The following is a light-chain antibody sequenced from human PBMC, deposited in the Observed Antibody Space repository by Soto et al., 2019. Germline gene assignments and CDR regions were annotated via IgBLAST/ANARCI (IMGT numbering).Light chain of an antibody. Sequence: QSALTQPRSVSGSPGQSVTISCTGTSSDIGAYNYVSWYQHHPGKAPKLMIYDVTERPSGAPDRFSGSKSGNTASLTISGLQAEDEADYYCHSYAGSYSLVFGGGTKLTVL. CDR1: SSDIGAYNY. J-gene: IGLJ3*02. V-gene: IGLV2-11*01. CDR3: HSYAGSYSLV. CDR2: DVT.